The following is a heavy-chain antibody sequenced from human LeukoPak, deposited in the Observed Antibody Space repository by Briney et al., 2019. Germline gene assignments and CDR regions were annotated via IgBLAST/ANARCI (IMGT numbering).Heavy chain of an antibody. Sequence: GGSLRLSCAASGFTVSSNYMSLVRQAPGKGLEWVSVIYSGGSTYYADSVKGRFTISRDNSKNTLYLQMNSLRAEDTAVYYCARESWGRYFDYWGQGTLVTVSS. CDR3: ARESWGRYFDY. D-gene: IGHD6-13*01. CDR1: GFTVSSNY. CDR2: IYSGGST. J-gene: IGHJ4*02. V-gene: IGHV3-53*01.